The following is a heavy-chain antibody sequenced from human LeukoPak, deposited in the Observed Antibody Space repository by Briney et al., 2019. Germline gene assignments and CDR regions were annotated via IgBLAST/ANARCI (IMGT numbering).Heavy chain of an antibody. Sequence: ASVKVSCKASGYTLTDYHLHWVRQAPGQGLEWMGYMNPNSGATDYAQKFQGRVTMTRDTSISTAYMELSRLTSDDTAVYYCARGPSKLTVDYWGQGTLVTVSS. J-gene: IGHJ4*02. CDR1: GYTLTDYH. CDR3: ARGPSKLTVDY. CDR2: MNPNSGAT. V-gene: IGHV1-2*02. D-gene: IGHD3-9*01.